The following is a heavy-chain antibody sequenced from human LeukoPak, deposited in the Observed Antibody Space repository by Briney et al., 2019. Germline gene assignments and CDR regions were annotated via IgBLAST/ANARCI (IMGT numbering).Heavy chain of an antibody. Sequence: GGALRLSCKVSGFTFNSYWMHWVRQAPGKGLVWVSRMNNDGRVITYADSVKGRFTISRDNAKNTLYLQMNSLRAEDTAVYYCAREFEATGFWALDYWGQGTLVTASS. CDR2: MNNDGRVI. CDR1: GFTFNSYW. D-gene: IGHD3-16*01. J-gene: IGHJ4*02. V-gene: IGHV3-74*01. CDR3: AREFEATGFWALDY.